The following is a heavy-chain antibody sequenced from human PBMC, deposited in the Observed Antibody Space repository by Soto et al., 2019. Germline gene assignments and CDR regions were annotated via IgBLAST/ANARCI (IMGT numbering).Heavy chain of an antibody. V-gene: IGHV3-48*01. D-gene: IGHD2-15*01. J-gene: IGHJ4*02. CDR1: GCTCRVYG. CDR3: ARGYCGGGTCRPLGRIYDY. CDR2: ILNSGIT. Sequence: GVPLRLSCAAAGCTCRVYGVGCVRQAPGRGLEWVSYILNSGITWYADSGKGRFTVYRDNAMNSLWLQMDSLRAEDTAVYYCARGYCGGGTCRPLGRIYDYWGRGTLVTVSS.